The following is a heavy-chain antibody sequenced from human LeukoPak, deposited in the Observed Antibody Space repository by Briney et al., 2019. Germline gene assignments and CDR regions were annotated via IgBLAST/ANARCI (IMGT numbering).Heavy chain of an antibody. CDR1: GFIFSSYG. J-gene: IGHJ4*02. Sequence: PGGSLRPSRAASGFIFSSYGMHWVRQAPGNGLEWVAVTWYDGRNKYYADAVKGRFTISRDNSKNTLYLQMNSLRAEDTAVYFCARDHGDYSGKDYWGQGTLVTVSS. CDR2: TWYDGRNK. CDR3: ARDHGDYSGKDY. D-gene: IGHD4-17*01. V-gene: IGHV3-33*01.